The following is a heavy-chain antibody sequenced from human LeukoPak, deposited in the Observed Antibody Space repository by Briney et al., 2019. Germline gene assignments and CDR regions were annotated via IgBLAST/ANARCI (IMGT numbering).Heavy chain of an antibody. CDR2: INPNSGGT. CDR1: GYTFTGYY. V-gene: IGHV1-2*02. Sequence: ASVKVSCKASGYTFTGYYMQWVRQAPGQGLEWMGWINPNSGGTNYAQKFQGRVTMTRDTSISTAYMEVSRLRSDDTAVYYCARVRGYSGRSTVDFDYWGQGTLVTVSS. D-gene: IGHD1-26*01. J-gene: IGHJ4*02. CDR3: ARVRGYSGRSTVDFDY.